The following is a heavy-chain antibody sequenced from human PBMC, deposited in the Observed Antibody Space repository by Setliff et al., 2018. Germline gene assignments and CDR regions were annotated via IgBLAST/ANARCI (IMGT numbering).Heavy chain of an antibody. CDR3: ARAQSWSGGPYYFDN. CDR1: GYTFTNYG. V-gene: IGHV1-18*01. CDR2: ISTYNGHT. J-gene: IGHJ4*02. D-gene: IGHD3-3*01. Sequence: VASVKVSCKASGYTFTNYGFSWVRQAPGQGLEWMGWISTYNGHTNYAQKLQGRVTMTRNTSISTAYMDLSSLRFEDTAVYYCARAQSWSGGPYYFDNWGQGTLVTVSS.